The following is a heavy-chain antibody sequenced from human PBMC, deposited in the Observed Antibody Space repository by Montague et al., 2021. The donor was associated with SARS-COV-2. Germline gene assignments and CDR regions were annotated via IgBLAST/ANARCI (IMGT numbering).Heavy chain of an antibody. CDR1: GGSINSGSYY. CDR3: ARDTRPNFAYYDILAGDYYYYGIDV. D-gene: IGHD3-9*01. CDR2: ISTSGNT. J-gene: IGHJ6*02. Sequence: TLSLTCTVSGGSINSGSYYWGWIRQAAGKGLEWIGRISTSGNTKYNTSLKSRVTISVDTSQNQFSLKMYSVTAADTVVYYCARDTRPNFAYYDILAGDYYYYGIDVWGQGTTVTVSS. V-gene: IGHV4-61*02.